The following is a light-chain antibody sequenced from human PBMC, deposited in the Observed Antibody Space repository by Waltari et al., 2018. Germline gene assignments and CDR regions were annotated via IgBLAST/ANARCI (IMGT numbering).Light chain of an antibody. CDR2: GAS. J-gene: IGKJ4*01. CDR1: QSVGRN. V-gene: IGKV3-15*01. CDR3: QQYNNWPPLT. Sequence: EIVMTQSPATLSVSPGERATLSCRASQSVGRNLAWYQQKPGQAPRLLISGASNRATGIPARFSGGGYGTEFTLTISSLQSEDFAVYYCQQYNNWPPLTFGGGTTVEI.